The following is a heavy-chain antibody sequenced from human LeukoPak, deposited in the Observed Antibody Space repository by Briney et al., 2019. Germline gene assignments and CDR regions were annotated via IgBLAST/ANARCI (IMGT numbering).Heavy chain of an antibody. J-gene: IGHJ4*02. Sequence: SVKVSCKASGGTFSSYAISWVRQAPGQGLEWMGRIIPILGIANYAQKFQGRVTITADKSTSTAYMELSSLRSEDTAVYYCAREGHDHSNYRRFDYWGQGTLVTVSS. D-gene: IGHD4-11*01. CDR1: GGTFSSYA. CDR3: AREGHDHSNYRRFDY. CDR2: IIPILGIA. V-gene: IGHV1-69*04.